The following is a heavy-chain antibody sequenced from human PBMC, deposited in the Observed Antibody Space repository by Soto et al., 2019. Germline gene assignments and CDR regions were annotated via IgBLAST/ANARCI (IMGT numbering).Heavy chain of an antibody. J-gene: IGHJ4*02. D-gene: IGHD2-15*01. CDR1: GYTFTSYA. Sequence: QVQLVQSGAEVKKPGASVKVSCKASGYTFTSYAMHWVRQAPGQRLEWMGWINAGNGNTKYSQKFQGRDTITRDTAASTAYMGLSSLRSEDTAVYYCASGPGGPDGPGDYWGQGTLVTVSS. CDR3: ASGPGGPDGPGDY. CDR2: INAGNGNT. V-gene: IGHV1-3*01.